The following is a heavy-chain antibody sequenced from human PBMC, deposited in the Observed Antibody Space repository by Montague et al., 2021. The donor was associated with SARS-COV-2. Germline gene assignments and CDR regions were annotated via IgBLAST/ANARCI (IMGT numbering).Heavy chain of an antibody. CDR2: IYHTGST. CDR1: GDSISAYNW. CDR3: ARRGSGGSDLAY. D-gene: IGHD3-16*01. Sequence: SETLSLTCVVSGDSISAYNWWTWVRLPPGKGLGWVGDIYHTGSTNYHPSLKSRVSMSVDKSWHQFSLRLTSVTAADTAIHYCARRGSGGSDLAYWGQGTLVTVSS. V-gene: IGHV4-4*02. J-gene: IGHJ4*02.